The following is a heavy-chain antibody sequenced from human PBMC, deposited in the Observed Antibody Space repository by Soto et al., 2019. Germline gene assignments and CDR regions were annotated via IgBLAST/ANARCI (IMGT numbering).Heavy chain of an antibody. V-gene: IGHV5-51*01. CDR2: IYPGDHET. J-gene: IGHJ4*02. D-gene: IGHD6-13*01. Sequence: PGESVKVSCQCSGYTFSNFWIGWVRQLPGKGLEWMGIIYPGDHETRYSPSFHGEVTISADKSINTAYLQWNSLEASDTAFYFCARSTRSSPYFDYLRQGALVTVSS. CDR3: ARSTRSSPYFDY. CDR1: GYTFSNFW.